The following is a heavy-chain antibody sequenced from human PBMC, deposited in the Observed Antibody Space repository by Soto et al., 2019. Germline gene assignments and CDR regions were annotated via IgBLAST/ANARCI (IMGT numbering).Heavy chain of an antibody. CDR3: ARALGYGDYPPWLVDP. J-gene: IGHJ5*02. CDR2: IYYSGST. V-gene: IGHV4-59*07. D-gene: IGHD4-17*01. Sequence: NPSDTLSLSCTVSLGSISSYYWSWIRQPPGKGLEWIGYIYYSGSTNYNPSLKSRVTISVDTSKNQFSLKLSSVTAADTAVYYCARALGYGDYPPWLVDPWGQGTLVTVSS. CDR1: LGSISSYY.